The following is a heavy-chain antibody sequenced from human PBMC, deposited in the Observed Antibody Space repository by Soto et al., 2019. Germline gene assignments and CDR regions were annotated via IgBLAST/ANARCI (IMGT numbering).Heavy chain of an antibody. J-gene: IGHJ4*02. CDR2: IYHSGTT. V-gene: IGHV4-59*11. D-gene: IGHD3-16*01. Sequence: QMQLQESGPGLVKPSETLSLSCNVSGDSIRSHYWTWIRQSPGKGLEWIGHIYHSGTTTYNPSLQSRVSISIAASRTQFSRDLTTVTAADTAFYFWARSITWGIQADYWGQGILVAVSS. CDR1: GDSIRSHY. CDR3: ARSITWGIQADY.